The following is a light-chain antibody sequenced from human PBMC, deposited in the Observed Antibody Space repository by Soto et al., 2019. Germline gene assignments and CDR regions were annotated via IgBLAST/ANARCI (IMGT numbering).Light chain of an antibody. CDR3: CSYAGSYTLVV. CDR2: DVT. Sequence: QSALTQPRSVSGSRGQSVTISCTGTSSDVGGYSYVSWYQQHPGKAPKLMIYDVTKRPSGVPDRFSGSKSGNTASLTISGLQTEDEADYYCCSYAGSYTLVVFGGGTKLTVL. J-gene: IGLJ2*01. V-gene: IGLV2-11*01. CDR1: SSDVGGYSY.